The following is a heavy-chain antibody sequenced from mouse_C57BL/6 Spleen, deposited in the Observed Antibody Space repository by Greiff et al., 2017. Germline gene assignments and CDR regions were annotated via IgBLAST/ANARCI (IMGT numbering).Heavy chain of an antibody. CDR3: AKKKKGPGTWFAY. V-gene: IGHV5-12*01. J-gene: IGHJ3*01. Sequence: EVMLVESGGGLVQPGGSLKLSCAASGFTFSDYYMYWVRQTPEKRLEWVAYISNGGGSTYYPDTVKGRFPISRDNAKNTLYLQMSRLKSEDTAMYYCAKKKKGPGTWFAYWGQGTLVTVSA. CDR1: GFTFSDYY. D-gene: IGHD4-1*01. CDR2: ISNGGGST.